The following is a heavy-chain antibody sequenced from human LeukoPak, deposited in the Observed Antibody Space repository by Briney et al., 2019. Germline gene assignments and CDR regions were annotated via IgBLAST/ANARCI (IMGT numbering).Heavy chain of an antibody. Sequence: GGSLTLSCAASGFSISSYGMHWVRQAPGKGLEWVAVISYDGSSKYYADSVKGRFTISRDNSKNTLYLQMNSLRAEDTAVYYCAKDGDPVHYWGQGTLVTVSS. D-gene: IGHD3-3*01. J-gene: IGHJ4*02. CDR3: AKDGDPVHY. CDR2: ISYDGSSK. V-gene: IGHV3-30*18. CDR1: GFSISSYG.